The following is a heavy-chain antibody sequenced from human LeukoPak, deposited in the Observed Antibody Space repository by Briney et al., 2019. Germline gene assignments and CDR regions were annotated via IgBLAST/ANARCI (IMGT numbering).Heavy chain of an antibody. V-gene: IGHV3-74*01. Sequence: GGSLRLSCAASGFTFSKYWMLWVRQAPGKGLESVSRINSDGTVTTYADSVKGRFTVSRDNADNTMFLQMNSVRDEDTAVYYCATKQWLAPPPDSWGQGTPVTVSS. D-gene: IGHD6-19*01. CDR1: GFTFSKYW. J-gene: IGHJ4*02. CDR3: ATKQWLAPPPDS. CDR2: INSDGTVT.